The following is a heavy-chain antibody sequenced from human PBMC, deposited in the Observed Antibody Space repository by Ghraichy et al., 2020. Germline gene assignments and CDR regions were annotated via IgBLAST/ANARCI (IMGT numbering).Heavy chain of an antibody. V-gene: IGHV3-23*01. Sequence: GGSLRLSCAVSEFTFDGYPMTWVRQAPGKGLEWVSTLGAAGRSTFYADSVRGRFTISRDKSKRTMYLQMNSLRADDTAVYYCAKEGGRLGEGAFDVWGQGTKVTVPS. J-gene: IGHJ3*01. CDR1: EFTFDGYP. CDR3: AKEGGRLGEGAFDV. D-gene: IGHD3-10*01. CDR2: LGAAGRST.